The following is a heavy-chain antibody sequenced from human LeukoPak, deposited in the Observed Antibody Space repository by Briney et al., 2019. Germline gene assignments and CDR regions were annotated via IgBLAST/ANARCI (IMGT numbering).Heavy chain of an antibody. Sequence: PGRSLRLSCAAPGFTFSSYGMHWVRQAPGKGLEWVADISYDGSSKHYADSMKGRFTISRDNSKNTLYLQINSLITEDTAVYYCAKTGDSSGWYDFDYWGQGTLVTVSS. V-gene: IGHV3-30*18. CDR1: GFTFSSYG. CDR2: ISYDGSSK. CDR3: AKTGDSSGWYDFDY. D-gene: IGHD6-19*01. J-gene: IGHJ4*02.